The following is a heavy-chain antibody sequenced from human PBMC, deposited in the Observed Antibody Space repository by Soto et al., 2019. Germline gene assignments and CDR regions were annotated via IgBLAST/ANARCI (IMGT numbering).Heavy chain of an antibody. Sequence: ASVKVSCKVSGYTLTELSMHWVLQAPGKGLEWMGGFDPEDGETIYAQKFQGRVTMTEDTSTDTAYMELSSLRSEDTAVYYCATVYGYCTNGVCYYNWFDPWGQGTLVTVSS. CDR2: FDPEDGET. J-gene: IGHJ5*02. CDR1: GYTLTELS. V-gene: IGHV1-24*01. D-gene: IGHD2-8*01. CDR3: ATVYGYCTNGVCYYNWFDP.